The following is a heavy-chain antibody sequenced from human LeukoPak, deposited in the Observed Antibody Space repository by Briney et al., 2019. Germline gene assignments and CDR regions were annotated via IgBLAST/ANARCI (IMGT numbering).Heavy chain of an antibody. CDR1: GGSISSSINY. CDR3: ARGLQWLVKYYFDY. J-gene: IGHJ4*02. Sequence: SETLSLTCTVSGGSISSSINYWSWIRQPPGKGLEWIGEINHSGSTNYNPSLKSRVTISVDTSKNQFSLKLSSVTAADTAVYYCARGLQWLVKYYFDYWGQGTLVTVSS. D-gene: IGHD6-19*01. V-gene: IGHV4-39*07. CDR2: INHSGST.